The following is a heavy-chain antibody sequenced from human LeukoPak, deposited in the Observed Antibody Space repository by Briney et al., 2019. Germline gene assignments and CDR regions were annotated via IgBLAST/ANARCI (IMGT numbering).Heavy chain of an antibody. CDR1: GGTFSSYA. D-gene: IGHD2-21*01. CDR3: AGRPDTSVVAIFDY. J-gene: IGHJ4*02. CDR2: IIPIFGTA. V-gene: IGHV1-69*05. Sequence: GASVKVSCKASGGTFSSYAISWVRQAPGQGLEWMGGIIPIFGTANYAQKFQGRVTITTDESTSTAYMELSSLSSDDTAIYFCAGRPDTSVVAIFDYWGQGTLVTISS.